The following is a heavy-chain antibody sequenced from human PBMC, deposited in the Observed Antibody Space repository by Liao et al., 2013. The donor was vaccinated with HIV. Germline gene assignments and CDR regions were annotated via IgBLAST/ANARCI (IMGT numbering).Heavy chain of an antibody. CDR2: VYYTGTS. D-gene: IGHD2-2*01. Sequence: QLQLQESGPGLVKPSETLSLTCAVSGGSISNINYYWGWIRQPPGKGLEWIGSVYYTGTSYYNPSLQSRVSIPVDTFKNQFSLILSSVTAADTAVYYCARDIRDIVVVPAAETLYYYYMDVWGKGTTVTVSS. CDR1: GGSISNINYY. J-gene: IGHJ6*03. V-gene: IGHV4-39*07. CDR3: ARDIRDIVVVPAAETLYYYYMDV.